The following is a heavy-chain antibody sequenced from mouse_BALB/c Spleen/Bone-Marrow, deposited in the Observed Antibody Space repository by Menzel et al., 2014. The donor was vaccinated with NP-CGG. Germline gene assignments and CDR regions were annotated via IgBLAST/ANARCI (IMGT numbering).Heavy chain of an antibody. CDR2: IXGGGST. J-gene: IGHJ4*01. V-gene: IGHV2-2*02. CDR1: GFSLTSXG. Sequence: VQLQESGPGLVQPSQSLSITCTVSGFSLTSXGXHWVXQSPXXGLEWLXXIXGGGSTDYNAAFKSRLSISKDNSKSQVFFXMNSLQPNDTAIYYCARMDRSSYAMDYWGQGTSVTVSS. CDR3: ARMDRSSYAMDY. D-gene: IGHD2-14*01.